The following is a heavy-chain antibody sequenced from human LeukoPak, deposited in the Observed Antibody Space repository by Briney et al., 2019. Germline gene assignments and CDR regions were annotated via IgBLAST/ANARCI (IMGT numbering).Heavy chain of an antibody. D-gene: IGHD3-10*01. J-gene: IGHJ4*02. CDR1: GFTFTRSA. CDR2: IVVGSGNT. V-gene: IGHV1-58*01. CDR3: AAVGSFDY. Sequence: ASVKVSCKASGFTFTRSAVQWVRQARGQRLDWIGWIVVGSGNTNYTQKFQERVTITRDMSTSTAYMELSRLRSEDTAVYYCAAVGSFDYWGQGTLVTVSS.